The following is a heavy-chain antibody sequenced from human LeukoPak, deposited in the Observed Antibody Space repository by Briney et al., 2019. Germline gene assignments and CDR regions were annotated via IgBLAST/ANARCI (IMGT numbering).Heavy chain of an antibody. CDR1: GFTFSLCA. J-gene: IGHJ4*02. CDR3: AKGYCSGGSCYSGLFDY. D-gene: IGHD2-15*01. CDR2: ISGSGSST. V-gene: IGHV3-23*01. Sequence: GGSLRLSCAASGFTFSLCAMSWVRQAPGKGLEWVSAISGSGSSTDYADSVKGRFTISRDNSKNTLYLQMNSLRAEDTAVYYCAKGYCSGGSCYSGLFDYWGQGTLVTVSS.